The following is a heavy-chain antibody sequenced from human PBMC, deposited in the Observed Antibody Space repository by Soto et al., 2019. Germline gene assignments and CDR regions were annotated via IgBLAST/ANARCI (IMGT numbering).Heavy chain of an antibody. V-gene: IGHV1-69*12. J-gene: IGHJ6*02. CDR2: IIPIFGTA. Sequence: QVQLVQSGAEVKKPGSSVKVSCKASGGTFTSYAISWVRQAPGQGLEWMGGIIPIFGTANYAQKFQGRVTITADESTSTAYMELSSLRSEDTAVYYCAIVLVPAARLLEYYGMDFWGQGTTVTVSS. D-gene: IGHD2-2*01. CDR3: AIVLVPAARLLEYYGMDF. CDR1: GGTFTSYA.